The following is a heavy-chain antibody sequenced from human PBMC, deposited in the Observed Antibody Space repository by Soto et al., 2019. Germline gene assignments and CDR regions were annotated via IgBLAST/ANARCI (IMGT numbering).Heavy chain of an antibody. CDR1: GYDYVTYA. CDR3: ARRVQVWLPDYYGMDV. V-gene: IGHV1-18*01. J-gene: IGHJ6*02. D-gene: IGHD5-18*01. Sequence: QAQLVQSGAEVKKPGASVNVSCKASGYDYVTYAITWVRQRPGQGLEWMGWISTLKGNTNYAQNFQGRVTMTTDTSTRIVHLELRSLRSDDTAVYYCARRVQVWLPDYYGMDVWGQGTTVTVPS. CDR2: ISTLKGNT.